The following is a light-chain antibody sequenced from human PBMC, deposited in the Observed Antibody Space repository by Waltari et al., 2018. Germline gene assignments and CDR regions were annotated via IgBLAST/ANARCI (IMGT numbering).Light chain of an antibody. V-gene: IGLV2-23*02. CDR1: SSDVGNFNL. J-gene: IGLJ1*01. Sequence: QSALTQPASVSGSPGQSITISCTGTSSDVGNFNLVSWYQQHPGKVPKLIIYEVSKRPSGVSNHFSGSKSGNTASLTISGLRAEDEADYYCCSYAGSRTYVFGTGTKV. CDR2: EVS. CDR3: CSYAGSRTYV.